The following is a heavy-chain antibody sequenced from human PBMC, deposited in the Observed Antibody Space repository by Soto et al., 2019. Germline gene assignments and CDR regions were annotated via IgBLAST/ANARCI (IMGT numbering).Heavy chain of an antibody. J-gene: IGHJ4*02. Sequence: QVQLQESGPGLVKPSQTLSLTCSVSGGSIRSGGYHWSWIRQHPGKGLEWIGYIYYSGSTYYNPSLKSRVTISVDTSKNQFSLKLSSVTAADTAVYYCASDGGYSYGVDYWGQGTLVTVSS. D-gene: IGHD5-18*01. V-gene: IGHV4-31*03. CDR3: ASDGGYSYGVDY. CDR1: GGSIRSGGYH. CDR2: IYYSGST.